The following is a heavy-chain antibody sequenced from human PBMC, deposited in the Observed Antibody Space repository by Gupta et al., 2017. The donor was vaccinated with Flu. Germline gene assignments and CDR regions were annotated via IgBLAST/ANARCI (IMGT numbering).Heavy chain of an antibody. V-gene: IGHV1-8*01. D-gene: IGHD2-2*01. CDR3: ARGALPPKFKNQLLSTPNWFDP. CDR2: MNPNSGNT. Sequence: QVQLVQSGAEVKKPGASVKVSCKASGYTFTSYDINWVRQATGQGLEWMGWMNPNSGNTGYAQKFQGRVTMTRNTSISTAYMELSSLRSEDTAVYYCARGALPPKFKNQLLSTPNWFDPWGQGTLVTVSS. CDR1: GYTFTSYD. J-gene: IGHJ5*02.